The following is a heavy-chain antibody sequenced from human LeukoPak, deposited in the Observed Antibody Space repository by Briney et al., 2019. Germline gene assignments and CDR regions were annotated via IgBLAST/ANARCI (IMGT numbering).Heavy chain of an antibody. J-gene: IGHJ3*01. V-gene: IGHV3-15*01. D-gene: IGHD1-14*01. CDR1: GFTLSNAW. CDR2: IKSKTDGGTT. Sequence: GVSLRLSCAASGFTLSNAWMSWVRHAPGKGLEGVGRIKSKTDGGTTDYAAPVKGRFTISRDDSKNTLYLQMNSLKTGVSLVYSCTTFYRNEHPETDDAVDLWHKGTMVSVSS. CDR3: TTFYRNEHPETDDAVDL.